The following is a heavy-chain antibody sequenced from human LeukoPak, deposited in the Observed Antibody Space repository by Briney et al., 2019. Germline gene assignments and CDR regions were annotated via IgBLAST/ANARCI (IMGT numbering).Heavy chain of an antibody. Sequence: ASVKVSCKASGYTFTSYYMHWVRQAPGQGLEWMGIINPSGGSTSYAQKFQGRVTMTRDTSTSTVYMELSSLRSGDTAVYYCARDLTPTVTTGGNDYWGQGTLVTVSS. CDR1: GYTFTSYY. CDR3: ARDLTPTVTTGGNDY. D-gene: IGHD4-17*01. CDR2: INPSGGST. J-gene: IGHJ4*02. V-gene: IGHV1-46*01.